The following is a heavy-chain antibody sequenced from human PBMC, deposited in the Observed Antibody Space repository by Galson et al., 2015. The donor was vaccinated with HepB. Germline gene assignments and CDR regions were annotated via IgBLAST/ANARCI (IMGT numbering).Heavy chain of an antibody. V-gene: IGHV3-30*18. Sequence: SLRLSCAASGFTFSSYGMHWVRQAPGKGLEWVAVISYDGSNKYYADSVKGRFTISRDNSKNTLYLQMNSLGAEDTAVYYCAKTRRWLVLDYWGQGTLVTVSS. D-gene: IGHD6-19*01. CDR2: ISYDGSNK. J-gene: IGHJ4*02. CDR3: AKTRRWLVLDY. CDR1: GFTFSSYG.